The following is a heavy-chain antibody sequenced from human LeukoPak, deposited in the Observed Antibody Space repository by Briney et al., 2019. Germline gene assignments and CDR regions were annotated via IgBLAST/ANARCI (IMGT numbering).Heavy chain of an antibody. D-gene: IGHD2-2*01. CDR3: ARRSSTSSFPLYGMDV. Sequence: GGSLRLSCAASGFTFSSYAMHWVRQAPGKGLEWVAVISYDGSNKYYADSVKGRFTISRDNSKNTLYLQMNSLRAEDTAVYYCARRSSTSSFPLYGMDVWGQGTTVTVSS. V-gene: IGHV3-30-3*01. CDR1: GFTFSSYA. J-gene: IGHJ6*02. CDR2: ISYDGSNK.